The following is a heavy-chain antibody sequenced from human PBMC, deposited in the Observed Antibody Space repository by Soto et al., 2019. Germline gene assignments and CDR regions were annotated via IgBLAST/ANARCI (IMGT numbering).Heavy chain of an antibody. V-gene: IGHV3-7*03. CDR2: ISHGGSNK. J-gene: IGHJ4*02. CDR1: GFTFSSYW. CDR3: AKDRQWLVALDY. D-gene: IGHD6-19*01. Sequence: TGGSLRLSCAASGFTFSSYWMSWVRQAPGKGLEWVSNISHGGSNKYYVDSVKGRFTISRDNSKNTLYLQMNSLRAEDTAVYYCAKDRQWLVALDYWGQGTLVTVSS.